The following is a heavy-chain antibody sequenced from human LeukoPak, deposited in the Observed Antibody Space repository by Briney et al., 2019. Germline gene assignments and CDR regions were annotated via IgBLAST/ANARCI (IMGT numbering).Heavy chain of an antibody. CDR3: ARDSGYSSSWYDAFDI. V-gene: IGHV3-53*01. J-gene: IGHJ3*02. CDR1: GFTVSSNS. Sequence: GGSLRLSCTVSGFTVSSNSMSWVRQAPGKGLEWVSFIYSDNTHYSDSVKGRFTISRDNSKNTLYLQMNSLRAEDTALYYCARDSGYSSSWYDAFDIWGQGTMVTVSS. CDR2: IYSDNT. D-gene: IGHD6-13*01.